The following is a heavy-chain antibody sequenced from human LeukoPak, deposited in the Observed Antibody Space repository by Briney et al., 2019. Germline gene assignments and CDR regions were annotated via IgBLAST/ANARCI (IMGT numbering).Heavy chain of an antibody. D-gene: IGHD2-2*01. CDR1: GFTFSSYG. CDR2: IRYDGSNK. Sequence: QSGGSLRLSCAASGFTFSSYGMHWVRQAPGKGLEWVAFIRYDGSNKYYADSVKGRCTIPRDNSKNTLYLQMNSLRAEDTAVYYCAKDDLGDIVVVPAANFEDYWGQGTLVTVSS. J-gene: IGHJ4*02. CDR3: AKDDLGDIVVVPAANFEDY. V-gene: IGHV3-30*02.